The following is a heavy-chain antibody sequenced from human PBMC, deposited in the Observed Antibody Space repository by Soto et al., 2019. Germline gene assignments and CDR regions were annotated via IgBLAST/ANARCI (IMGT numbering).Heavy chain of an antibody. D-gene: IGHD2-2*01. CDR2: ISGSGGST. V-gene: IGHV3-23*01. J-gene: IGHJ5*02. CDR3: AKVFQIRFYCSSTSCYLPFAP. CDR1: GFTFSSYA. Sequence: GGSLRLSCAASGFTFSSYAMSWVRQAPGKGLEWVSAISGSGGSTYYADSVKGRFTISRDNSKNTLYLQMNSLRAEDTAVYYCAKVFQIRFYCSSTSCYLPFAPWGQGTLVTVSS.